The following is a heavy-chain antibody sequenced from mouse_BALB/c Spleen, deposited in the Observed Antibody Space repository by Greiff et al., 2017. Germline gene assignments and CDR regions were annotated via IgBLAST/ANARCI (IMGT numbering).Heavy chain of an antibody. D-gene: IGHD2-9*01. CDR2: INSNGGST. J-gene: IGHJ2*01. CDR3: ASLLWFFYYFDY. CDR1: GFTFSSYG. V-gene: IGHV5-6-3*01. Sequence: DVQLVESGGGLVQPGGSLKLSCAASGFTFSSYGMSWVRQTPDKRLELVATINSNGGSTYYPDSVKGRFTISRDNAKNTLYLQMSSLKSEDTAMYYCASLLWFFYYFDYWGQGTTLTVSS.